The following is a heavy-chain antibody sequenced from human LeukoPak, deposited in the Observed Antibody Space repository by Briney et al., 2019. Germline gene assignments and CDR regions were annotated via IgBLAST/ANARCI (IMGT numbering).Heavy chain of an antibody. Sequence: ASVKVSCKASGYTFTSYGISWVRQAPGQGLEWMGWISAYNGNTNYAQKLQGRVTMTTDTSTSTAYMELRSLRSDDTAVYYCARGPPRAAAGILSNWFDPWGQGTLVTVSS. CDR3: ARGPPRAAAGILSNWFDP. CDR2: ISAYNGNT. J-gene: IGHJ5*02. V-gene: IGHV1-18*01. D-gene: IGHD6-13*01. CDR1: GYTFTSYG.